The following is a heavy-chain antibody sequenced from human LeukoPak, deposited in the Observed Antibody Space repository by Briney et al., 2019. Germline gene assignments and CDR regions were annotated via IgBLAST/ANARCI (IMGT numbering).Heavy chain of an antibody. CDR2: IGVAGDT. Sequence: GGSLRLSCAASGFTFSTYDMHWVRQVAGKRLEWVSAIGVAGDTYYLDAVKGRFTISRENAKNSLYLQMNSLRAGDTAVYYCARGGDRDYWGQGTLVTVSS. V-gene: IGHV3-13*04. CDR1: GFTFSTYD. CDR3: ARGGDRDY. J-gene: IGHJ4*02.